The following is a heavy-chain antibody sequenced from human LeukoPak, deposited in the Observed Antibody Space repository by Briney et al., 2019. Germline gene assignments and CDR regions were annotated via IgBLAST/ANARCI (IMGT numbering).Heavy chain of an antibody. D-gene: IGHD1-26*01. Sequence: SETLSLTCAVSGYSISSGYYWGWIRQPPGKGLEWIGSIYHSGSTYYNPSLKSRVTISVDTSKNQFSLKLSSVTAADTAVYYCATIVGAPRHFDSWGQGTLVTVSS. CDR3: ATIVGAPRHFDS. CDR2: IYHSGST. CDR1: GYSISSGYY. V-gene: IGHV4-38-2*01. J-gene: IGHJ4*02.